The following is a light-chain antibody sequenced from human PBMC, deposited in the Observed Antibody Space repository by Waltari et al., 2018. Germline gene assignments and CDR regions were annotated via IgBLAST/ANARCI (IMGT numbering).Light chain of an antibody. Sequence: EIVLTQSPGTLSLSPGERATLSCRASQSVSSSYLAWYQQKPGQAPRLLIYGASSRATGPPDRFSGSGSGTDFTLTISRLEPEDFAVYYCQQYGSSPTFGQGTRLEIK. CDR2: GAS. J-gene: IGKJ5*01. CDR3: QQYGSSPT. V-gene: IGKV3-20*01. CDR1: QSVSSSY.